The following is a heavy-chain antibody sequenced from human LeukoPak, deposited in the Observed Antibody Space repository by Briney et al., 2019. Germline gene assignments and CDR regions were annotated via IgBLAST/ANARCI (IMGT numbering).Heavy chain of an antibody. Sequence: GGSLRLTCAASGFTFSNYAMHWVRQAPGMGLEWVSYISSSGSTIYYADSVKGRFTISRDNAKNSLYLQMNSLRAEDTAVYYCARGKSGLDVWGQGTTVTVSS. J-gene: IGHJ6*02. V-gene: IGHV3-48*03. CDR2: ISSSGSTI. CDR3: ARGKSGLDV. CDR1: GFTFSNYA.